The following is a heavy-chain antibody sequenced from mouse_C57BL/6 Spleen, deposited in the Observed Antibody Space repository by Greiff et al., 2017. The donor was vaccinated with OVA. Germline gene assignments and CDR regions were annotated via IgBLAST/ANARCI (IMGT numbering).Heavy chain of an antibody. D-gene: IGHD2-4*01. CDR3: AKGEGIYYDYDGFAY. CDR1: GFSLTSYG. J-gene: IGHJ3*01. Sequence: VKLQESGPGLVAPSQSLSITCTVSGFSLTSYGVSWVRQPPGKGLEWLGVIWGDGSTNYHSALISRLSISKDNSKSQVFLKLNSLQTDDTATYYCAKGEGIYYDYDGFAYWGQGTLVTVSA. V-gene: IGHV2-3*01. CDR2: IWGDGST.